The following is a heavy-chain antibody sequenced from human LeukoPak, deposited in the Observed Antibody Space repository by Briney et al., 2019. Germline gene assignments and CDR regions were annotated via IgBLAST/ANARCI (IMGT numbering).Heavy chain of an antibody. D-gene: IGHD5/OR15-5a*01. Sequence: GGSLRLSCATSGFLFTTYGLHWVRQAPGKGLEWVAFIRYDEAHSFYADSVKGRFTVSRDNSKNTLYLQMNSLTTEDTAVYYCAKDTRGFTVYDFVPHYWGQGVLVTVSS. CDR3: AKDTRGFTVYDFVPHY. V-gene: IGHV3-30*02. CDR2: IRYDEAHS. J-gene: IGHJ4*02. CDR1: GFLFTTYG.